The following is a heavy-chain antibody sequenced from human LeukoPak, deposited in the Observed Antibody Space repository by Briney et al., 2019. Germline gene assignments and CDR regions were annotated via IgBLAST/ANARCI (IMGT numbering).Heavy chain of an antibody. CDR3: ARDSLDYGDGYYYYMDV. CDR1: GGSISSYY. D-gene: IGHD4-17*01. Sequence: SETLSLTCTVSGGSISSYYWSWIRQPAGKGLEWIGRIYTSGSTNYNPSLKSRVTMSVDTSKNQFSPKLSSVTAADTAVYYCARDSLDYGDGYYYYMDVWGKGTTVTVSS. J-gene: IGHJ6*03. CDR2: IYTSGST. V-gene: IGHV4-4*07.